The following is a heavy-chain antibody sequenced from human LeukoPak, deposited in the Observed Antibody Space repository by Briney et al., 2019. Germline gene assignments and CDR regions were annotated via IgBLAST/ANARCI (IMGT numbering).Heavy chain of an antibody. J-gene: IGHJ4*02. CDR2: ISSSGSTI. D-gene: IGHD3-10*01. CDR3: AKDIVRDYYGSGSYYNGVDY. Sequence: GGSLRLSCAASGFTFSDYYMSWIRQAPGKGLEWVSYISSSGSTIYYADSVKGRFTISRDISKNTLYLRMNSLRAEDTAVYYCAKDIVRDYYGSGSYYNGVDYWGQGTLVTVSS. CDR1: GFTFSDYY. V-gene: IGHV3-11*01.